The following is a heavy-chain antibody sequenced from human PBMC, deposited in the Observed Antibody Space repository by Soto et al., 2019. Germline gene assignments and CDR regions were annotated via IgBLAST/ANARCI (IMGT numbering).Heavy chain of an antibody. CDR3: ATGPRRLSD. D-gene: IGHD3-3*01. V-gene: IGHV3-11*05. Sequence: QVQLVESGGGLVKPGGSLRLSCAASGFTFSDYYMSWIRQAPGKGLESPSYISGSSSDTKYADSVRGRFTISRDNAKNSLYLQRNSRRAEDTAVYYCATGPRRLSDWGQGTPVIVSS. CDR1: GFTFSDYY. CDR2: ISGSSSDT. J-gene: IGHJ4*01.